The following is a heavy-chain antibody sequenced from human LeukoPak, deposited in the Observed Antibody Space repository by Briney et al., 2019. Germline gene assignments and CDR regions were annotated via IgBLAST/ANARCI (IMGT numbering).Heavy chain of an antibody. J-gene: IGHJ5*02. CDR1: GYRFITFG. CDR2: INPYNGNR. D-gene: IGHD3-9*01. Sequence: GASVKVSCKTSGYRFITFGINWVRQAPGQGLEWMGWINPYNGNRYYAKKSQGRFNMTTDTSTSTAYMELSSLRSEDAAVYYCARVVFSFGLTGSPAWFDPWGQGTLVTVYS. CDR3: ARVVFSFGLTGSPAWFDP. V-gene: IGHV1-18*01.